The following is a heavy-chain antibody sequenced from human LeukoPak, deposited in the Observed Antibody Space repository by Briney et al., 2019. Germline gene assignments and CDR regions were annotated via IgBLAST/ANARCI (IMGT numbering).Heavy chain of an antibody. CDR1: GGSISSYY. Sequence: SETLSLTCTVSGGSISSYYWSWIRQPPGKGLEWIGYIYYSGSTNYNPSLKSRVTISVDTSKNQFSLKLSSVPAADTAVYYCARVFGYSGYPNWFDPWGQGTLVTVSS. J-gene: IGHJ5*02. CDR2: IYYSGST. CDR3: ARVFGYSGYPNWFDP. V-gene: IGHV4-59*01. D-gene: IGHD5-12*01.